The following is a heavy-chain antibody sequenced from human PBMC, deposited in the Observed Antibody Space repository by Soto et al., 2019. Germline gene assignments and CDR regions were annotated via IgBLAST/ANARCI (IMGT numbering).Heavy chain of an antibody. CDR1: GYTFTSYG. D-gene: IGHD2-15*01. CDR3: ARDIVVVVAATQTNWFDP. Sequence: GASVKVSCKASGYTFTSYGISWVRQAPGQRLEWMGWISAYNGNTNYAQKLQGRVTMTTDTSTSTAYMELRSLRSDDTAVYYCARDIVVVVAATQTNWFDPWGQGTLVTVSS. J-gene: IGHJ5*02. V-gene: IGHV1-18*01. CDR2: ISAYNGNT.